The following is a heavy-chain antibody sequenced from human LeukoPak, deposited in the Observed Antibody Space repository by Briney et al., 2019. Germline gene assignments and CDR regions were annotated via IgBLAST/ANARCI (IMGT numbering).Heavy chain of an antibody. V-gene: IGHV3-23*01. CDR1: GFTFSNYA. CDR2: ISGSGTYT. Sequence: GGSLRLSCAASGFTFSNYAMTWVRQAPGKGPEWVSAISGSGTYTHYADSVKGRFTISRDNFKNTLHLQMNNLRAEDTAVYYCAKVPYENYYYYFDYWGQGALVTVSS. J-gene: IGHJ4*02. D-gene: IGHD1-26*01. CDR3: AKVPYENYYYYFDY.